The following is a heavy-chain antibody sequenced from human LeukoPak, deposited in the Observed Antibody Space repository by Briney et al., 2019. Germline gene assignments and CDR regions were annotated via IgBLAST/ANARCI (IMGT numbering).Heavy chain of an antibody. V-gene: IGHV3-7*01. Sequence: GGSLRLSCEDSGFTFSSYWMSWVRQAPGKGLEWVANMNQDGSEKSYVDSVKGRFTISRDNAKKSVYLQMNSLRAEDTAVYYCARDRRSPHSAYDWGHLDIWGQGTLVAVSS. CDR3: ARDRRSPHSAYDWGHLDI. D-gene: IGHD5-12*01. J-gene: IGHJ4*02. CDR2: MNQDGSEK. CDR1: GFTFSSYW.